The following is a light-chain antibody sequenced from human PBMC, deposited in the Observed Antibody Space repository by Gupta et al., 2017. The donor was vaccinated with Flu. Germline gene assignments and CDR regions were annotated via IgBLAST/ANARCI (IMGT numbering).Light chain of an antibody. CDR2: GAS. J-gene: IGKJ4*01. Sequence: GEEATLSCGASQSVDTKLAWYQQIPGQSPRLLIHGASSRATGVPARFSGSGSGTEFTLTISSLQSEDFAVYFCQQYNDWPLTFGGGTKVEIK. V-gene: IGKV3-15*01. CDR3: QQYNDWPLT. CDR1: QSVDTK.